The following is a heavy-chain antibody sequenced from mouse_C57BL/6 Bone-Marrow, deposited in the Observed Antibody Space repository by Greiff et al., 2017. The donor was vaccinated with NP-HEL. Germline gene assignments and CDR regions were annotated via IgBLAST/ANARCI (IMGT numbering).Heavy chain of an antibody. V-gene: IGHV1-72*01. CDR2: IDPHSGGT. Sequence: QVQLQQSGAELVKPGASVKLSCKASGYTFTSYWMHWVKQRPGRGLEWIGRIDPHSGGTKYNEKFKSKATLTVDKPSSTAYMQLSILTSEYSAVYYCAWMNYDGVFYYAMDYWGQGTSVTVSS. CDR1: GYTFTSYW. J-gene: IGHJ4*01. D-gene: IGHD2-4*01. CDR3: AWMNYDGVFYYAMDY.